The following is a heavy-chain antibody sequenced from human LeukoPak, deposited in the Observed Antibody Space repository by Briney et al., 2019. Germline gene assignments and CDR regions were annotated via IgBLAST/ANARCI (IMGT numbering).Heavy chain of an antibody. J-gene: IGHJ3*02. V-gene: IGHV4-61*02. D-gene: IGHD3-22*01. CDR2: ISSSGST. CDR1: GDSISSGDYY. Sequence: SETLSLTCTVSGDSISSGDYYWRWIRQPAGTGLEWIGRISSSGSTNYNPSLKSRVTISVDTSKNQFSLKLSSVTAADTAVYFCARGPYSYDSSGAFDIWGQGTMVTVSS. CDR3: ARGPYSYDSSGAFDI.